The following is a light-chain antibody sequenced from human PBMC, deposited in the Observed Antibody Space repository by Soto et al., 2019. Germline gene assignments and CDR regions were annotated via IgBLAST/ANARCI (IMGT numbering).Light chain of an antibody. CDR1: QGISSY. J-gene: IGKJ1*01. CDR3: QQYYSYPPT. Sequence: AIRMTQSPSSLSASTGDRVTITCRASQGISSYLAWYQQKPGKAPKLLIYAASTLQSGVPSRFSGSGSGTEFTLTISRLQSEDFATYYCQQYYSYPPTFGQGTKVEIQ. V-gene: IGKV1-8*01. CDR2: AAS.